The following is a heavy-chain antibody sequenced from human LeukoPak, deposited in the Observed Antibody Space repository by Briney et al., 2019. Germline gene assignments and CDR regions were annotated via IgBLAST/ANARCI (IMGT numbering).Heavy chain of an antibody. CDR1: GFIFSTYG. Sequence: GGSLRLSCEASGFIFSTYGMHWVRQAPGKGLEWVAVIWYDGSNKYYADSVKGRFTISRDNSKNTLYLQMSSLRAEDTAVYYCEAYGSVWGQGTLVIVSS. V-gene: IGHV3-33*01. D-gene: IGHD3-10*01. CDR2: IWYDGSNK. CDR3: EAYGSV. J-gene: IGHJ4*02.